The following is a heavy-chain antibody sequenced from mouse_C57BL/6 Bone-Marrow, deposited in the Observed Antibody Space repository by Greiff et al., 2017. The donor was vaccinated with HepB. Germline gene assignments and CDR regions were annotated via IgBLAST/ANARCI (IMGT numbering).Heavy chain of an antibody. Sequence: VKVVESGPGLVAPSQSLSITCTVSGFSLTSYGVDWVRQSPGKGLEWLGVIWGVGSTNYNSALKSRLSISKDNSKSQVFLKMNSLQTDDTAMYYCARRLRRDYYAMDYWGQGTSVTVSS. J-gene: IGHJ4*01. CDR3: ARRLRRDYYAMDY. V-gene: IGHV2-6*01. CDR1: GFSLTSYG. CDR2: IWGVGST. D-gene: IGHD2-4*01.